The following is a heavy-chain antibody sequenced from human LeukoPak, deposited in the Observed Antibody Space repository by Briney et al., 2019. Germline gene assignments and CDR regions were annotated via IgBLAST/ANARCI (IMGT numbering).Heavy chain of an antibody. J-gene: IGHJ4*02. D-gene: IGHD2-2*01. CDR2: FDPEDGET. CDR1: GYTLTELS. CDR3: AKDVGEFCSSTSCYGSDY. Sequence: SVKVSCKVSGYTLTELSMHWVRQAPGKGLEWMGGFDPEDGETIYAQKFQGRVTMTEDTSTDTAYMELSSLRSDDTAVYYCAKDVGEFCSSTSCYGSDYWGQGTLVTVSS. V-gene: IGHV1-24*01.